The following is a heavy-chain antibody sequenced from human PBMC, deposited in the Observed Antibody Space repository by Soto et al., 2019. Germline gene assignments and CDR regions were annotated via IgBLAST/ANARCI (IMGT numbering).Heavy chain of an antibody. CDR3: ARSYYDDYFRFDP. CDR1: GGSISSYY. D-gene: IGHD4-17*01. V-gene: IGHV4-59*01. J-gene: IGHJ5*02. CDR2: IYYSGST. Sequence: SETLSLTCTVSGGSISSYYWSWIRQPPGKGLEWVGYIYYSGSTKYNPSLKSRVTISVDTSKNQISLKLSTVTAADTAVYYCARSYYDDYFRFDPWGQGTLVTVSS.